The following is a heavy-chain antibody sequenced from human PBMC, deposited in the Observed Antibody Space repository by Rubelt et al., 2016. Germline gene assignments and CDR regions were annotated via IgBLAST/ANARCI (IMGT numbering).Heavy chain of an antibody. J-gene: IGHJ4*02. D-gene: IGHD2-2*01. V-gene: IGHV3-30*04. CDR2: ISYDGSNK. CDR1: GYTFSSYA. Sequence: QVQLVESGGGVVQPGRSLRLSCAASGYTFSSYAMHWVRQAPGTGLEWVAGISYDGSNKYYTDSVKGRFTISRDNSKNTLYLQMNSLRAEDTAVYYCAREITPADLDWGQGTLVTVSS. CDR3: AREITPADLD.